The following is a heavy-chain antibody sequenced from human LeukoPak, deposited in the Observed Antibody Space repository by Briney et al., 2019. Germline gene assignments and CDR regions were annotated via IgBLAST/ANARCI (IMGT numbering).Heavy chain of an antibody. CDR1: GGSMTGYY. Sequence: PSETLSLTCTVSGGSMTGYYWTWIRQPPGKGLEWIGYIYYNGDTNYNPSLKSRVTISVDTSKNQFSLKLISVTAADTAVYYCARDDSGSYHQLGVWGQGTTVTVSS. D-gene: IGHD1-26*01. J-gene: IGHJ6*02. CDR2: IYYNGDT. V-gene: IGHV4-59*01. CDR3: ARDDSGSYHQLGV.